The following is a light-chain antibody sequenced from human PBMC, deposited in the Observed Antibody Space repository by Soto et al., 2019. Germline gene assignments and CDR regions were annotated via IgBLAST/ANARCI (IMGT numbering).Light chain of an antibody. V-gene: IGLV1-44*01. CDR3: AAWDDSLNGLV. Sequence: QSVLTQPPSASVTPGQRVTISCSGSSSTIGSNTVNWYQQLPGTAPKLLIYSDNQRPSGVPDRFSVSKSGTSVSLAISGLQLDDEAVYYCAAWDDSLNGLVFGGGTKVTVL. CDR1: SSTIGSNT. CDR2: SDN. J-gene: IGLJ2*01.